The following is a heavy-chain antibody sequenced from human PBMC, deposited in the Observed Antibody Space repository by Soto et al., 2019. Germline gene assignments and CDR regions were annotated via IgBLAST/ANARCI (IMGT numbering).Heavy chain of an antibody. CDR1: GFTFSDYY. V-gene: IGHV3-11*01. J-gene: IGHJ6*02. CDR3: ASLFGSGSYFGYYYGMDV. Sequence: QVQLVESGGGLVKPGGSLRLSCAASGFTFSDYYMSWIRQAPRKGLEWVSYISSSGSTIYYADSVKGRFTISRDNAKNSLYLQMNSLRAEDSVVYYCASLFGSGSYFGYYYGMDVWGQGTTVTVSS. CDR2: ISSSGSTI. D-gene: IGHD3-10*01.